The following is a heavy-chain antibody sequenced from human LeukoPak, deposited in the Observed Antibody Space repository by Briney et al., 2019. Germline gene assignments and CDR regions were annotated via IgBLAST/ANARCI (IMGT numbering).Heavy chain of an antibody. J-gene: IGHJ4*02. V-gene: IGHV5-51*01. CDR1: GYSFTSYW. Sequence: GESLKISCKGSGYSFTSYWIGWVRQMPGKGLEWMGIIYPGDSDTRYSPSFQGQDTISADKSISTAYLQWSSLKASDTAMYYCARLLGDYDILTGYGYYFDYWGQGTLVTVSS. CDR2: IYPGDSDT. CDR3: ARLLGDYDILTGYGYYFDY. D-gene: IGHD3-9*01.